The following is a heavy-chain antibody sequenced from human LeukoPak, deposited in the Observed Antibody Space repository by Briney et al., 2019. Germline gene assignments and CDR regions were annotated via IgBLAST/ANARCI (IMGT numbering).Heavy chain of an antibody. CDR3: ARVPWFGELGGFDY. J-gene: IGHJ4*02. V-gene: IGHV3-7*01. CDR1: GFTFSSYW. D-gene: IGHD3-10*01. CDR2: IKQDGSEK. Sequence: GGSLRLSCAASGFTFSSYWMSWVRQAPGKGLEWVANIKQDGSEKYYVDSVKGRFTISRDNAKNSLYLQMNSLRAEDTAVYYCARVPWFGELGGFDYWGQGTLVTVSS.